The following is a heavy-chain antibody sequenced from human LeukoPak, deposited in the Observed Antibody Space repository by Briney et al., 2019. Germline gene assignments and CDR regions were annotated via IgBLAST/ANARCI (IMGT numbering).Heavy chain of an antibody. CDR1: GGSFSGYY. Sequence: SETLSLTCAVYGGSFSGYYWSWIRQPPGKGLEWIGEINHSGSTNYNPSLKSRVTISVDTSKNQFSLKLSSVTAADTAVYYCATLSGSYGYWGQGTLVTVSS. D-gene: IGHD1-26*01. CDR2: INHSGST. CDR3: ATLSGSYGY. V-gene: IGHV4-34*01. J-gene: IGHJ4*02.